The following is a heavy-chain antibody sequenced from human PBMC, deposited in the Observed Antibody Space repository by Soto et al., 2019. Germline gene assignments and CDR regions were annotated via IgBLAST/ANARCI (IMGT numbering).Heavy chain of an antibody. D-gene: IGHD3-16*01. CDR2: ISDDGSNK. Sequence: QVQLVESGGGVVQPGRSLRLSCAASGFTVSSYAMHWVRQAPGKGQEWVAVISDDGSNKYYADSVKGRFTISRDNSKNTLYLQMNSLRAEDTAVYYCARVLDYDGDYYYYYGMDVWGQGTTVAVAS. CDR3: ARVLDYDGDYYYYYGMDV. V-gene: IGHV3-30-3*01. J-gene: IGHJ6*02. CDR1: GFTVSSYA.